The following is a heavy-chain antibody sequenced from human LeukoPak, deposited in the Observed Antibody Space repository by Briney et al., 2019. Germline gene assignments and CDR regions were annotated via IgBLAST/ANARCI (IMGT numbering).Heavy chain of an antibody. V-gene: IGHV4-39*07. CDR1: GGSISSSSYY. CDR2: IYYSGST. D-gene: IGHD2-2*02. CDR3: ARETCSSTSCYTRDWYFDL. J-gene: IGHJ2*01. Sequence: SETLSLTCTVSGGSISSSSYYWGWIRQPPGKGLEWIGSIYYSGSTYYNPSLKSRVTISVDTSKNQFSLKLSSVTAADTAVYYCARETCSSTSCYTRDWYFDLWGRGTLVTVSS.